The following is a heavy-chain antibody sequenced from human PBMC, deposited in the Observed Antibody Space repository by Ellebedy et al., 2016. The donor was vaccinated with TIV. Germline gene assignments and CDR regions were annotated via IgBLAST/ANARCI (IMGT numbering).Heavy chain of an antibody. Sequence: GASLKISCAASGFTFSNAWMNWGRQAPGKGLEWVGRIKSKTDGGTTDYAAPVKGRFTISRDDSKNTLYLQMNSLKTEDTAVYYCTTPLITKIVGASGAFDIWGQGTMVTVSS. CDR1: GFTFSNAW. J-gene: IGHJ3*02. CDR2: IKSKTDGGTT. D-gene: IGHD3-22*01. V-gene: IGHV3-15*07. CDR3: TTPLITKIVGASGAFDI.